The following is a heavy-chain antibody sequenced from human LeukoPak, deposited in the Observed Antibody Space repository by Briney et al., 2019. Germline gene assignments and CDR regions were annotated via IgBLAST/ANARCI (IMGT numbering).Heavy chain of an antibody. J-gene: IGHJ4*02. CDR3: AGGQNYDFWSGYYYY. CDR2: IYYSGST. D-gene: IGHD3-3*01. V-gene: IGHV4-39*07. Sequence: SETLSLTCTVSGGSISSSSYYWGWIRQPPGKGLEWIGNIYYSGSTYYNPSLKSRVTISVDTSKNQFSLKLSSVTAADTAVYYCAGGQNYDFWSGYYYYWGQGALVTVSS. CDR1: GGSISSSSYY.